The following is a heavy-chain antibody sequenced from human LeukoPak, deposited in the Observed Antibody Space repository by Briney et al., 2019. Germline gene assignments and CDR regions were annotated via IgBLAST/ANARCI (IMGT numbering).Heavy chain of an antibody. J-gene: IGHJ2*01. CDR1: GFSFKHYG. V-gene: IGHV3-30*03. CDR3: ARDYGDIPPDWYYDL. Sequence: GGSLRLSCAASGFSFKHYGMYWVRQAPGKGLEWVAVISYDGSNKYYADSVKGRFTISRDNSKNTLYLQMNSLRAEDTAVYYCARDYGDIPPDWYYDLWGRGTLVTVSS. CDR2: ISYDGSNK. D-gene: IGHD4-17*01.